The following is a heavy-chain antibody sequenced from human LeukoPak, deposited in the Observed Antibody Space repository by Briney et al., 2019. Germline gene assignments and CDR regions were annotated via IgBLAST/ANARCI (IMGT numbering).Heavy chain of an antibody. CDR1: GGSISSYY. CDR3: AKDLGYGDPFDD. J-gene: IGHJ4*02. V-gene: IGHV4-59*01. CDR2: IYYSGST. Sequence: PSETLSLTCTVSGGSISSYYWSWIRQPPGKGLEWIGYIYYSGSTNYNPSLKSRVTISIDTSKNQFSLKLSSVTAADTAIYYCAKDLGYGDPFDDWGQGTLVTVSS. D-gene: IGHD4-17*01.